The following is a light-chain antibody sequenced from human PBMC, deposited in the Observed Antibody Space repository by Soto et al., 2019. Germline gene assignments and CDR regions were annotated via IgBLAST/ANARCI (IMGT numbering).Light chain of an antibody. CDR2: AAS. Sequence: DIQMTQSPCSLSASVGDRVSITCRASQSISTYLNWYQQKPGKVPRLLIYAASSLQSGVPSRFSGSGSGTDFTLTISSLQPEDFATYYCQQSYIAPWTFGQGTKVDIK. J-gene: IGKJ1*01. CDR1: QSISTY. V-gene: IGKV1-39*01. CDR3: QQSYIAPWT.